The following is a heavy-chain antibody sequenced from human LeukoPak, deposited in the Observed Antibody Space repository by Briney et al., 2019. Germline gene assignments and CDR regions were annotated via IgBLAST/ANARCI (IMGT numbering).Heavy chain of an antibody. D-gene: IGHD2-2*01. CDR2: ISSSGSTI. J-gene: IGHJ3*02. CDR1: GFTFSSYE. V-gene: IGHV3-48*03. Sequence: GGSLRLSCAASGFTFSSYEMNWVRQAPGKGLEWVSYISSSGSTIYYADSVKGRFTISRDNAKNSLYLQMNSLRAEDTAVYYCASYALDAFDIWGQGTMVTVSS. CDR3: ASYALDAFDI.